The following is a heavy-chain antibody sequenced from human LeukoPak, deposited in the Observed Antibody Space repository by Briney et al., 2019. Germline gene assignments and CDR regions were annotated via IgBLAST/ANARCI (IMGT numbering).Heavy chain of an antibody. CDR1: GFTFSNGW. CDR2: IKSKTDGGTT. J-gene: IGHJ4*02. V-gene: IGHV3-15*01. Sequence: GGSLRLSCAASGFTFSNGWMSWVRQAPGKGLEWVGRIKSKTDGGTTDYAAPVKGRFTISRDDSKNTLYLQMNSLKTEDTAVYYCPTVTMVRGVTDYWGQGTLVTVSS. CDR3: PTVTMVRGVTDY. D-gene: IGHD3-10*01.